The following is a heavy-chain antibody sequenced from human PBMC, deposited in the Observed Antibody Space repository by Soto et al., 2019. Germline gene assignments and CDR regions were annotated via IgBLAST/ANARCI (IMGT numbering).Heavy chain of an antibody. J-gene: IGHJ4*02. CDR3: ARPYSSGWYGDLDY. Sequence: QVQLVESGGGVVQPGRSLRLSCTASGFTFSSYAMHWVRQAPGKGLVWVAVISYDGSNKYYADSVKGRFTISRDNSKNTMYLQMNSLRVEDTAVYYCARPYSSGWYGDLDYWGQGTLVTVSS. D-gene: IGHD6-19*01. CDR1: GFTFSSYA. V-gene: IGHV3-30-3*01. CDR2: ISYDGSNK.